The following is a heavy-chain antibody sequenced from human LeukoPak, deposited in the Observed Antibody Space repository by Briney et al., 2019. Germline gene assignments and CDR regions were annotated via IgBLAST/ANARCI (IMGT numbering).Heavy chain of an antibody. CDR3: ARVGEWGSGYYSDY. CDR1: GGSISSYY. V-gene: IGHV4-59*12. J-gene: IGHJ4*02. CDR2: IYYSGST. Sequence: SETLSLTCTVSGGSISSYYWSWIRQPPGKGLEWIGYIYYSGSTNYNPSFKSRVTISVDTSKNQFSLKLSSVTAADTAVYYCARVGEWGSGYYSDYWGQGTLVTVSS. D-gene: IGHD3-22*01.